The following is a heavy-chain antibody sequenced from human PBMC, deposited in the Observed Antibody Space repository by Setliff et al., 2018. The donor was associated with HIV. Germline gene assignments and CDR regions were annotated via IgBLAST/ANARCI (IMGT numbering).Heavy chain of an antibody. CDR3: ARKLLTRPNYYGMDV. Sequence: PGESLRLSCAASGFTFSSYSMNWVRQAPGKGLEWVSPISSSSSYIYYADSVKGRFTISRDNAKNSLYLQMNSLRAEDTAVYYCARKLLTRPNYYGMDVWGQGTTVTVSS. J-gene: IGHJ6*02. CDR1: GFTFSSYS. V-gene: IGHV3-21*01. CDR2: ISSSSSYI. D-gene: IGHD2-15*01.